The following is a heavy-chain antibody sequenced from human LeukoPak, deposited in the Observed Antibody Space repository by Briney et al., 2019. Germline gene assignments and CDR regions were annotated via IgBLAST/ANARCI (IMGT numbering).Heavy chain of an antibody. CDR3: ARGIVEDYYFDY. Sequence: GGSLRLSCAASGFTFSSYWMCWVRQAPGKGLEWVANIKQDGSEKYYVDSVKGRFTISRDNAKNSLYLQVNSPRAEDTAVYYCARGIVEDYYFDYWGQGTLVTVSS. V-gene: IGHV3-7*01. J-gene: IGHJ4*02. CDR1: GFTFSSYW. CDR2: IKQDGSEK. D-gene: IGHD1-26*01.